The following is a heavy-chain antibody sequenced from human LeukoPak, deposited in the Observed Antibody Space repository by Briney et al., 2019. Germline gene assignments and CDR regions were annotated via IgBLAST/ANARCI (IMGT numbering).Heavy chain of an antibody. CDR2: ISSSSSTI. J-gene: IGHJ6*03. D-gene: IGHD2-15*01. V-gene: IGHV3-48*01. CDR1: GFTFSSYS. CDR3: ARNLRDNYYYYYMDV. Sequence: GGSLRLSCAASGFTFSSYSMNWVRQAPGKGLEWVSCISSSSSTIYYADSVKGRFTISRDNAKNSLYLQMNSLRAEDTAVYYCARNLRDNYYYYYMDVWGKGTTVTVSS.